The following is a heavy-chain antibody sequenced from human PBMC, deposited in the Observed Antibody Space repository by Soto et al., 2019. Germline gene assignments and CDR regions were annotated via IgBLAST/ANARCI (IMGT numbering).Heavy chain of an antibody. CDR1: GGSIRSSTYY. CDR3: TRHEGGAAADRPLDY. CDR2: IYYSRST. J-gene: IGHJ4*02. V-gene: IGHV4-39*01. Sequence: QLRLQESGPGLVKSSETLSLTCTVSGGSIRSSTYYWGWIRQPPGKGLEWIGSIYYSRSTHNTPSHKSRVTMSVDTDTNQFSLKLNSVTAADTAVYYCTRHEGGAAADRPLDYWGQGTLVTVSS. D-gene: IGHD6-13*01.